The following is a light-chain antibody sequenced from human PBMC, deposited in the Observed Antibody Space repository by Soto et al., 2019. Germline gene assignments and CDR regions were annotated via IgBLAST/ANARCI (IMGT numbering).Light chain of an antibody. Sequence: EIVLTQSPGTLSLSPGERATLSCRASQSVISSYLAWYQQKAGQAPRLLIYGASNRATGIPDRFSGSGSGTDFTLTISRLELEDFAVYYCQQYGTPPLTFGGGTKVEIK. J-gene: IGKJ4*01. CDR1: QSVISSY. CDR3: QQYGTPPLT. V-gene: IGKV3-20*01. CDR2: GAS.